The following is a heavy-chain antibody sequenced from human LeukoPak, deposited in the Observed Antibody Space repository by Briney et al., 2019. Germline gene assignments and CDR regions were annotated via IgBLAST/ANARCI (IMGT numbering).Heavy chain of an antibody. CDR1: GFTFSSYA. J-gene: IGHJ4*02. V-gene: IGHV3-64*01. Sequence: GGSLRLSCAASGFTFSSYAMHWVRQAPGKGLEYVSAISSNGGSTYYANSVKGRLTISRDNSKNTLYLQMGSLRAEDMAVYYCARQRGLYDYWGQGTLVTVSS. CDR2: ISSNGGST. CDR3: ARQRGLYDY. D-gene: IGHD2-2*02.